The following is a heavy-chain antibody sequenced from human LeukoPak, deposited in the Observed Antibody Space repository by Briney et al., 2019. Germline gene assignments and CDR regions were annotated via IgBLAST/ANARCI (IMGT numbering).Heavy chain of an antibody. Sequence: SETLSLTCSVSGDSISSGSFYWGWIRQPRGKGLEWIGSINSGGSTYYNPSLKSRVTMSIDTSKNQCSLKLSSVTAADTAVYYCARHRVSYTTQYYYYYYMDVWGRGTTVTVSS. D-gene: IGHD4-17*01. CDR3: ARHRVSYTTQYYYYYYMDV. CDR2: INSGGST. CDR1: GDSISSGSFY. V-gene: IGHV4-39*01. J-gene: IGHJ6*03.